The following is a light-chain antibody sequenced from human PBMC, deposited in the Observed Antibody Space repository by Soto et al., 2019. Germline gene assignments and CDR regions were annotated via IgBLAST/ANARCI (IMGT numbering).Light chain of an antibody. V-gene: IGKV3-20*01. Sequence: EIVLTQSPGTLSLSPWGRATLSCRASQSVSRNYVAWYQQKPGHSPRLLIYGASNMDSGIPDRFSGSASGADFTLSIARLEPEDFAMYYCQQYGSTPLTFGGGTKVEIK. J-gene: IGKJ4*01. CDR1: QSVSRNY. CDR3: QQYGSTPLT. CDR2: GAS.